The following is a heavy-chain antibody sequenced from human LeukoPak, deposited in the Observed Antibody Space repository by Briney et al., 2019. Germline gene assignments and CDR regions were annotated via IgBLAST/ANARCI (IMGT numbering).Heavy chain of an antibody. V-gene: IGHV3-53*01. D-gene: IGHD4-23*01. CDR2: IYSGGST. CDR3: ARGTVVDYFDY. J-gene: IGHJ4*02. CDR1: GFTVSRYY. Sequence: GGSLRLSCAASGFTVSRYYMSWVRQAPGKGLEWVSVIYSGGSTYYADSVKGRFTISRDNSKNTLYLQMNSLRAEDTAVYYCARGTVVDYFDYWGQGTLVTVYS.